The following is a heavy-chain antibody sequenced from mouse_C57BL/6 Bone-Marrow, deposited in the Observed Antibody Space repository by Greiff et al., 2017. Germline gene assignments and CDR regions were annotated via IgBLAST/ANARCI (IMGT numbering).Heavy chain of an antibody. D-gene: IGHD1-1*01. V-gene: IGHV1-55*01. CDR1: GYTFTSYW. CDR3: ARDITTVVPYYFDY. J-gene: IGHJ2*01. Sequence: VQLQQPGAELVKPGASVKMSCKASGYTFTSYWITWVKQRPGQGLEWIGDIYPGSGSTNYNEKFKSKATLTVDTSSSKAYMQLSSLTSEDAAVYYCARDITTVVPYYFDYWGQGTTLTVSS. CDR2: IYPGSGST.